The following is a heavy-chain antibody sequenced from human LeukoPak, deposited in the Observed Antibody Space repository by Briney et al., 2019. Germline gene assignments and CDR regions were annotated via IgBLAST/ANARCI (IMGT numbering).Heavy chain of an antibody. CDR2: IYHSGST. Sequence: SETLSLTCAVSGGSISSSNWWSWVRQPPGKGLEWIGEIYHSGSTNYNPSLKSRVTISVDTSKNQFSLKLSSVTAADTAVYYCARHVCYYGSGSYCNWFDPWGQGTLVTVSS. V-gene: IGHV4-4*02. CDR3: ARHVCYYGSGSYCNWFDP. D-gene: IGHD3-10*01. J-gene: IGHJ5*02. CDR1: GGSISSSNW.